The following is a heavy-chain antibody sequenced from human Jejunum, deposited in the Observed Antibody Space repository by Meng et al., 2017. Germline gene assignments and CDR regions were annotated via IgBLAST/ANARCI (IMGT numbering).Heavy chain of an antibody. Sequence: QVQLVQSGAEVRKPGASVKVSCKASGYTFTRYDINWVRQATGQGLKWMGWVNPNSGQTGYARKFQGRVTMTRSTSITTAYMELSGLRSEDTAIYYCARRASDDYGYNYWGQGTLVTVSS. CDR2: VNPNSGQT. D-gene: IGHD5-18*01. J-gene: IGHJ4*02. V-gene: IGHV1-8*01. CDR3: ARRASDDYGYNY. CDR1: GYTFTRYD.